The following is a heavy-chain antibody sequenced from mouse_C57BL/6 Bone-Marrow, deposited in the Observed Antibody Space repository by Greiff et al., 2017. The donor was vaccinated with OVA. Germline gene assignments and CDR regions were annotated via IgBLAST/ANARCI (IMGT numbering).Heavy chain of an antibody. CDR3: AREGLSWYFDV. CDR1: GFSLTSYG. D-gene: IGHD3-3*01. CDR2: IWRGGST. J-gene: IGHJ1*03. V-gene: IGHV2-2*01. Sequence: QVQLQQSGPGLVQPSQSLSITCTVSGFSLTSYGVHWVRQSPGKGLEWLGVIWRGGSTDYNAAFISRLSISKDNSKCQVFFKMNSLQADDTAIYYCAREGLSWYFDVWGTGTTVTVSS.